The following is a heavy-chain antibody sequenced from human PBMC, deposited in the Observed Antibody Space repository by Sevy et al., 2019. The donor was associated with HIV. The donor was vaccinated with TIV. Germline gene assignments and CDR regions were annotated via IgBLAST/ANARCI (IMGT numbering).Heavy chain of an antibody. CDR3: AREDTGTTTDYYYGMDV. J-gene: IGHJ6*02. CDR2: IYPGDSDT. D-gene: IGHD1-7*01. V-gene: IGHV5-51*01. Sequence: GESLKISCKGSGYSFTSYWIGWVRQMPGKGLEWMGIIYPGDSDTRYSPSFQGQVTISADKSISTAYLQWSSLKASDTAMYYCAREDTGTTTDYYYGMDVWGQGTTVTVSS. CDR1: GYSFTSYW.